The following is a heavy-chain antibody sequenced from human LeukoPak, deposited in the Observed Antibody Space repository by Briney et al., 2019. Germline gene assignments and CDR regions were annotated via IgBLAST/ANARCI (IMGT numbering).Heavy chain of an antibody. CDR2: INPSGGST. J-gene: IGHJ6*03. CDR1: GYTFTSYY. V-gene: IGHV1-46*01. CDR3: ARDNVLLWFGELPRLGYYMDV. Sequence: ASVKVSCKASGYTFTSYYMHWVRQAPGQGLEWMGIINPSGGSTSYAQKLQGRVTMTTDTSTSTAYMELRSLRSDDTAVYYCARDNVLLWFGELPRLGYYMDVWGKGTTVTISS. D-gene: IGHD3-10*01.